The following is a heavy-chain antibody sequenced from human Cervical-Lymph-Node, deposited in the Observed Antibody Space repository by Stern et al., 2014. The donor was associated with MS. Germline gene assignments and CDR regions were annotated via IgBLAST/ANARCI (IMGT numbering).Heavy chain of an antibody. V-gene: IGHV1-69*01. CDR2: LFPVFGTP. J-gene: IGHJ5*02. CDR1: GGTFSKFP. Sequence: QVQLGQSGAEVTKPGSSVKVSCKASGGTFSKFPSSWVRQAPGHGLEWMGGLFPVFGTPTYAQEFRGRVTITADVSTSTVYMELSSLRSDDTAVYYCALSSETSDRWYSLGYDLWGQGTLVTVSS. CDR3: ALSSETSDRWYSLGYDL. D-gene: IGHD6-13*01.